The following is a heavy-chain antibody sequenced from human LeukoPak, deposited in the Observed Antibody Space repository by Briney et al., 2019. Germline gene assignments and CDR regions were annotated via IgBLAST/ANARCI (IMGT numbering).Heavy chain of an antibody. D-gene: IGHD2-15*01. Sequence: ASVNVSCKASGYTFTGYYMHWVRQAPGQGLEWMGWINPNSGGTNYAQKFQGWVTMTRDTSISTAYMELSRLRSDDTAVYYCARGGCSGGSCYWFDPWGQGTLVTVSS. V-gene: IGHV1-2*04. CDR1: GYTFTGYY. CDR2: INPNSGGT. CDR3: ARGGCSGGSCYWFDP. J-gene: IGHJ5*02.